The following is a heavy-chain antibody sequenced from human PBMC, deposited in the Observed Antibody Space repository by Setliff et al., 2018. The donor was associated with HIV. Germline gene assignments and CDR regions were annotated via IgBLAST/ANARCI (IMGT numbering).Heavy chain of an antibody. CDR2: MNPKSGNT. D-gene: IGHD6-13*01. CDR3: LRRATAAEVFDY. Sequence: GASVKVSCKASGYNFTSHDINWVRQAPGQGLEWMGWMNPKSGNTGYARKFQGRVTMTRDTSANTAYMELSNLRSEDTAIYYCLRRATAAEVFDYWGQGTLVTVSS. V-gene: IGHV1-8*01. J-gene: IGHJ4*02. CDR1: GYNFTSHD.